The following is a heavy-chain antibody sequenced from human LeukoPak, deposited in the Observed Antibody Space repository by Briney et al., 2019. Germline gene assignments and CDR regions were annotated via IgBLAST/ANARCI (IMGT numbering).Heavy chain of an antibody. CDR2: IRSDGSNK. D-gene: IGHD5-18*01. Sequence: GGSLRLSCAGSGFSFSSYGVHWVRQAPGKGLEWMAFIRSDGSNKYYADSVKGRFTISRDNSKNTLYLQMSSLRAEDTAVYYCAKDPAMGLVDYWGQGTLVTVSS. CDR3: AKDPAMGLVDY. V-gene: IGHV3-30*02. CDR1: GFSFSSYG. J-gene: IGHJ4*02.